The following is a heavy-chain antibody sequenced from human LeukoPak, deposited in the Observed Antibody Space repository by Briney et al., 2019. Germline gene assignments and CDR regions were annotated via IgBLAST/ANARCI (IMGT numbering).Heavy chain of an antibody. CDR1: GYNFITFY. Sequence: ASVKVSCKASGYNFITFYMHWVRRAPGQGLEWMGWMNPNSGNTGYAQKFQGRVTMTRNTSISTAYMELTSLRSEDTAVYYCAREYQLLGTVYNYFDPWGQGTLVTVSS. CDR2: MNPNSGNT. D-gene: IGHD2-2*01. V-gene: IGHV1-8*02. J-gene: IGHJ5*02. CDR3: AREYQLLGTVYNYFDP.